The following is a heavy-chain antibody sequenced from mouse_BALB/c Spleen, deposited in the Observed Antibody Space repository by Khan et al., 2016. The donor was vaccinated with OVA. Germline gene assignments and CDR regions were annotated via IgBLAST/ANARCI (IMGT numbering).Heavy chain of an antibody. CDR1: GYSITSDYA. Sequence: EVKLEESGPGLVKPSQSLSLTCTVTGYSITSDYAWNWIRQFPGNKLEWMGYISYSGRTSYNPSLKSRISITRDTSKNLFFLRLNSVTTEDTATYYCARSVTITTVVATNFDYWGQGTTLTVSS. J-gene: IGHJ2*01. CDR2: ISYSGRT. V-gene: IGHV3-2*02. D-gene: IGHD1-1*01. CDR3: ARSVTITTVVATNFDY.